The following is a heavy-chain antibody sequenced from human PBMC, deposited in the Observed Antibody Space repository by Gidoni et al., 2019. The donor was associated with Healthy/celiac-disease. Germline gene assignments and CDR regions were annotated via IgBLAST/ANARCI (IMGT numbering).Heavy chain of an antibody. J-gene: IGHJ5*02. CDR1: GYSFTSYW. CDR2: IDPSDSYT. D-gene: IGHD3-22*01. Sequence: EGQLVQSGAEVKKPGESLRISCKGSGYSFTSYWISWVRQMPGKGLEWMGRIDPSDSYTNDSPSFQGNVTISADKSISTAYLQWSSLKASDTAMYYCARHIMRRYYYDINAWGFDPWGQEPWSPSPQ. CDR3: ARHIMRRYYYDINAWGFDP. V-gene: IGHV5-10-1*03.